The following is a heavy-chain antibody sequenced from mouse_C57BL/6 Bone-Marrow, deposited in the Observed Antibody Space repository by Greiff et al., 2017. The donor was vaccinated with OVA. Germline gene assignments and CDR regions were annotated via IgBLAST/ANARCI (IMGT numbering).Heavy chain of an antibody. CDR1: GYTFTSYG. V-gene: IGHV1-81*01. J-gene: IGHJ2*01. Sequence: VKLVESGAELARPGASVKLSCKASGYTFTSYGISWVKQRTGQGLEWIGEIYPRSGNTYYNEKFKGKATLTADKSSSTAYMELRSLTSEDSAVYFCARRYYCDYRGQGTTLTVSS. CDR3: ARRYYCDY. CDR2: IYPRSGNT.